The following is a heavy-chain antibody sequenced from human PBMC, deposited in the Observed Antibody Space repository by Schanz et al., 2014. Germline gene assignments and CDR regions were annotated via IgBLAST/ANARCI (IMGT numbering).Heavy chain of an antibody. CDR3: ASQRSYFYAMDV. J-gene: IGHJ6*02. CDR1: GFNFGDYY. Sequence: DVQLVESGGGLVQSGGSLRLSCAASGFNFGDYYMTWVRQAPGKGLESVAKINPDGSGKYYVVSVEGRFTISRDSAKNSLYLQMNSLRAEDTAVYYCASQRSYFYAMDVWGQGTTVTVSS. V-gene: IGHV3-7*03. CDR2: INPDGSGK.